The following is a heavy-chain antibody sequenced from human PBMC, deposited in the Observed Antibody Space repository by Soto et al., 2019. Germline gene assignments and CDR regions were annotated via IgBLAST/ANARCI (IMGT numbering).Heavy chain of an antibody. CDR3: ARDLYDYVWGSYRTIIYYFDY. J-gene: IGHJ4*02. V-gene: IGHV3-30*04. Sequence: QVQLVESGGGVVQPGRSLRLSCAASGFTFSSYAMHWVRQAPGKGLEWVAVISYDGRNKYYADSVKGRFTISRDNSKNTLYLQMNSLRAEDTAVYYCARDLYDYVWGSYRTIIYYFDYWGQGTLVTVSS. CDR2: ISYDGRNK. CDR1: GFTFSSYA. D-gene: IGHD3-16*02.